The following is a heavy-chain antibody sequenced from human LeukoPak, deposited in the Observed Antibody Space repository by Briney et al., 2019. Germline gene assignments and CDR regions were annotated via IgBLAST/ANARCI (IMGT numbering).Heavy chain of an antibody. Sequence: GESLKISCRGSGYSFPGYWIAWVRQMPGKGLEWMGIIYPGDSDTRYSPSFQGQVTISADKSISTAYLQWSSLKASDTAMYYCARHRKYPYYDSSGYTPTHYYMDVWGKGTTVTVSS. J-gene: IGHJ6*03. CDR1: GYSFPGYW. V-gene: IGHV5-51*01. CDR3: ARHRKYPYYDSSGYTPTHYYMDV. D-gene: IGHD3-22*01. CDR2: IYPGDSDT.